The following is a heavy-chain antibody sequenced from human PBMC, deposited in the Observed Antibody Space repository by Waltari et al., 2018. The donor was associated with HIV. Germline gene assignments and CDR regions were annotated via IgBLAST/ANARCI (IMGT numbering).Heavy chain of an antibody. V-gene: IGHV3-48*02. Sequence: EVQLVESGGGLVQPEESLRLSCAASGFVFSSYSMNWVRQAPGEGLEWILIISSSGSKIYYADSVKGRFTVSRDNAENSLYLQMNSLRDEDTAVYYCVRDPKTSWGELDYWGQGTLVAVSS. CDR1: GFVFSSYS. J-gene: IGHJ4*02. D-gene: IGHD3-16*01. CDR2: ISSSGSKI. CDR3: VRDPKTSWGELDY.